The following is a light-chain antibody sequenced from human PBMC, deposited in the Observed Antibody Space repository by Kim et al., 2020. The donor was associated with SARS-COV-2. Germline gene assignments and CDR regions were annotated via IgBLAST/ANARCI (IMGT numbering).Light chain of an antibody. CDR2: ATS. V-gene: IGKV1-5*01. Sequence: DIQMTQSPSTLSASVGDRVTITCRASQGVRNCLDWYQQKPGKAPRLLIYATSDLEGGVPSRFSGSGFGTEFTLTISSLQPDDFATYSSHQCDIHGTSAFGPGTKVDI. CDR1: QGVRNC. J-gene: IGKJ3*01. CDR3: HQCDIHGTSA.